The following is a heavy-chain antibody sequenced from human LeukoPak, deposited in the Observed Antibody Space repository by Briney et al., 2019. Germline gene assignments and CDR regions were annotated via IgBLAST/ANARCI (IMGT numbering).Heavy chain of an antibody. D-gene: IGHD3-22*01. CDR3: AKDQVWIVVGSFDY. CDR2: ISGSGGST. Sequence: GGSLRLSCAASGFTFSSYAMSWVRQAPGKGLEWVSGISGSGGSTYYADSVKGRFTIFRDNSKNTLYLQMTSLRAEDTAVYYCAKDQVWIVVGSFDYWGQGTLVTVSS. J-gene: IGHJ4*02. V-gene: IGHV3-23*01. CDR1: GFTFSSYA.